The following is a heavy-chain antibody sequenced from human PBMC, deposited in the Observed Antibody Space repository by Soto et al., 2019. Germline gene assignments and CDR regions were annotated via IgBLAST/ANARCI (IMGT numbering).Heavy chain of an antibody. CDR3: STGGGLNDVDAFDI. CDR1: GFTFSNAW. Sequence: GGSLRLSCAASGFTFSNAWMSWVRQAPGKGLEWVGRIKSKTDGGTTDYAAPVKGRFTISRDDSKNTLYLQMNSLKTEDTAVYYCSTGGGLNDVDAFDIWGQGTMVTVSS. V-gene: IGHV3-15*01. D-gene: IGHD1-1*01. J-gene: IGHJ3*02. CDR2: IKSKTDGGTT.